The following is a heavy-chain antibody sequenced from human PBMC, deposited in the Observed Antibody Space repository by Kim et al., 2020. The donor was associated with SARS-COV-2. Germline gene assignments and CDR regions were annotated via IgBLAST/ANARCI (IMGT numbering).Heavy chain of an antibody. J-gene: IGHJ4*02. D-gene: IGHD2-21*02. CDR3: AKGPPYCGGDCYSDY. V-gene: IGHV3-23*01. Sequence: GSVKGRFTSSRDNSKNTLYLQMNSLRAEDTAVYYCAKGPPYCGGDCYSDYWGQGTLVTVSS.